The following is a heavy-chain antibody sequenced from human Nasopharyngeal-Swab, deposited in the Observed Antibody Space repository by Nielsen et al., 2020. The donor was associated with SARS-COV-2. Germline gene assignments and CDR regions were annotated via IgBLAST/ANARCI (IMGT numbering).Heavy chain of an antibody. CDR3: AKAVYSSSAPYYYYGMDV. V-gene: IGHV3-21*04. J-gene: IGHJ6*02. CDR1: GFPFSSYS. CDR2: ISRSSSYI. Sequence: GESPQISCAASGFPFSSYSMNCVRPAPGKGLAWVSSISRSSSYIYYADSVKGRFTISRDNAKNSLYLQMNSLRTEDTALYYCAKAVYSSSAPYYYYGMDVWGQGTTVTVSS. D-gene: IGHD6-6*01.